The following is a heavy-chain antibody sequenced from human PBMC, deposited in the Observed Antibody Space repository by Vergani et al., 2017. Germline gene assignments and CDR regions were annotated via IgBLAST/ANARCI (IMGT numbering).Heavy chain of an antibody. CDR1: GYTFTDYY. D-gene: IGHD4-23*01. V-gene: IGHV1-69-2*01. CDR2: VDPEDGER. J-gene: IGHJ3*02. CDR3: ATLTTLVTLDAFDI. Sequence: EVQLVQSGAEVKKPGATVKISCKFSGYTFTDYYMHWVQQAPGKGLEWMGLVDPEDGERIYAEKFQGRVTITANTSTDTAYMELSSLRSEYTAVYYCATLTTLVTLDAFDIWGQGTMVTVSS.